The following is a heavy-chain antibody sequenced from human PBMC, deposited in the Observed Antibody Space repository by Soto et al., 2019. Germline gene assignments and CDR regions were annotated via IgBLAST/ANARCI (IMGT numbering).Heavy chain of an antibody. CDR3: TADIPNISANYGMDV. CDR2: IKTKIEVGTT. V-gene: IGHV3-15*07. D-gene: IGHD6-25*01. J-gene: IGHJ6*02. Sequence: EEQLVESGGGLVEPGGSLRLSCAASGFIFSNTWINWVRQAPGKGLEWVGRIKTKIEVGTTNYAAPVKGRFTVSGDDSKNTVYLHMNSLRTEDTAVYYCTADIPNISANYGMDVWGQGTTVTVSS. CDR1: GFIFSNTW.